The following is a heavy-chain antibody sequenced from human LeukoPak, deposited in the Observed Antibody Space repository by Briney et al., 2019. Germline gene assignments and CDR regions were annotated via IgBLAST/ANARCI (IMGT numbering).Heavy chain of an antibody. CDR3: ARDQGQDSSGYDPYFDY. V-gene: IGHV1-69*05. Sequence: GASVKVSCKASGYTFTSYYMHWVRQAPGQGLEWMGGIIPIFGTANYAQKFQGRVTITTDESTSTAYMELSSLRSEDTAVYYCARDQGQDSSGYDPYFDYWGQGTLVTVSS. D-gene: IGHD3-22*01. CDR1: GYTFTSYY. J-gene: IGHJ4*02. CDR2: IIPIFGTA.